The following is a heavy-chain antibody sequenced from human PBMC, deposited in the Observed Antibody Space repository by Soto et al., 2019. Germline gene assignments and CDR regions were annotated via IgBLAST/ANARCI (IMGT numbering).Heavy chain of an antibody. D-gene: IGHD3-3*01. Sequence: EVQLLESGGGLIQPGESLRLSCAASGFTFNTYAMNWVRQAPGKGLEWVSVVSGSGGSTYYSGSVKGRFTISRDNSRSTLYLEMTSLRGEDTVIYFCAKDRRITTFGVVGGAFDIWGQGTMVTV. CDR3: AKDRRITTFGVVGGAFDI. V-gene: IGHV3-23*01. J-gene: IGHJ3*02. CDR2: VSGSGGST. CDR1: GFTFNTYA.